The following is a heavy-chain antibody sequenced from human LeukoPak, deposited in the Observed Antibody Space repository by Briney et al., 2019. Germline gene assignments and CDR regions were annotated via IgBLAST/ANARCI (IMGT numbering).Heavy chain of an antibody. CDR3: AKAGNGADCAGFLCEY. Sequence: GGSLTLSCAASGFTFSDYAMSWVRQAPGKGLEWVSTASYYVGKQYHADSVRGRFTVSRDNSRHTVSLQMSSLRVEDTGIYYCAKAGNGADCAGFLCEYWGQGTLVTVSS. V-gene: IGHV3-23*01. J-gene: IGHJ4*02. CDR1: GFTFSDYA. CDR2: ASYYVGKQ. D-gene: IGHD1-26*01.